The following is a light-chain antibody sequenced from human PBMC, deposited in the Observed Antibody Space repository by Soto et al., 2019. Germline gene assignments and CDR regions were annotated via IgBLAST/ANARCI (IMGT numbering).Light chain of an antibody. CDR2: SNN. J-gene: IGLJ2*01. CDR1: SSNIGSNT. Sequence: QAVVTQPPSASGTPGQRVTISCSGSSSNIGSNTVNWYQQLPGTAPKLLIYSNNQRPSVVPDRFSGSKSGTSASLAISGLQSEDEADYYCAAWDDSLNGQVVFGGGTKLTVL. CDR3: AAWDDSLNGQVV. V-gene: IGLV1-44*01.